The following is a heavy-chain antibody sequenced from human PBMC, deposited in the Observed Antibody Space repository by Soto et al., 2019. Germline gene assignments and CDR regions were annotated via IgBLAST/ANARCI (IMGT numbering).Heavy chain of an antibody. CDR1: GYTFTSYG. CDR3: ARDLWDSSGYYWFRPNWFDP. CDR2: ISAYNGNT. D-gene: IGHD3-22*01. V-gene: IGHV1-18*04. J-gene: IGHJ5*02. Sequence: ASVKVSCKASGYTFTSYGISWVRQAPGQGLEWVGWISAYNGNTNYAQKLQGRVTMTTDTSTSTAYMELRSLRSDDTAVYYCARDLWDSSGYYWFRPNWFDPWGQGTLVTVSS.